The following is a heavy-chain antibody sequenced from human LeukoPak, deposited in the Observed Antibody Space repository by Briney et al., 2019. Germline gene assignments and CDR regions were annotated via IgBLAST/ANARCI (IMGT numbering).Heavy chain of an antibody. D-gene: IGHD1-26*01. CDR2: INHSGST. J-gene: IGHJ6*02. Sequence: PSETLSLTCAVYGGSFSGYYWSWIRQPPGKGLEWIGEINHSGSTTYNPSLKSRVTISVDTSKNQFSLKLSSVTAADTAVYYCARQGHKLTLVDYYGMDVWGQGTTVTVSS. CDR3: ARQGHKLTLVDYYGMDV. V-gene: IGHV4-34*01. CDR1: GGSFSGYY.